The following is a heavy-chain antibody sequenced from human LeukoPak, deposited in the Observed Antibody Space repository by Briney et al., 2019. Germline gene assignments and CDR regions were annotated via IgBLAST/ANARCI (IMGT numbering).Heavy chain of an antibody. CDR1: GFTFSSYW. J-gene: IGHJ4*02. D-gene: IGHD3-3*01. V-gene: IGHV3-7*01. CDR2: IKQDGSEK. CDR3: ARDVRNYDFWSGYYY. Sequence: PGGSLRLSCAASGFTFSSYWMSWVRQAPGKGLEWVANIKQDGSEKYYVDSVKGRFTISRDNAKNSLYLQMNSLRAEDTAVYYCARDVRNYDFWSGYYYWGQGTLVTVSS.